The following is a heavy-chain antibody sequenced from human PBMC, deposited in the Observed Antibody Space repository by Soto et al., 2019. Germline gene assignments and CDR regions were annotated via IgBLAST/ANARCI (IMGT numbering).Heavy chain of an antibody. J-gene: IGHJ4*02. Sequence: EVQLVESGGGLVQPGGSLRLSCAASGLTFRGHWMHWVRQVPGKGLVWVSRVDTDGSVTNYADFVEGRFTISRDNSKNTLYLQMNSLRAEDTAVYYCARAYGTGAFDYWGQGTLVTVSS. CDR2: VDTDGSVT. CDR3: ARAYGTGAFDY. D-gene: IGHD3-10*01. CDR1: GLTFRGHW. V-gene: IGHV3-74*01.